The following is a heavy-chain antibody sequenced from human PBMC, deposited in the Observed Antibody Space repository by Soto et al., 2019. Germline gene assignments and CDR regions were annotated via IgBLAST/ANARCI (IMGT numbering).Heavy chain of an antibody. J-gene: IGHJ6*02. CDR1: GYTFTSYY. D-gene: IGHD2-15*01. V-gene: IGHV1-46*01. CDR3: ATSTPKTTYYYGMDV. Sequence: GASVKVSCKASGYTFTSYYIHWIRQAPGQGLEWMGIVNPSVGTTSYAQKFQGRVTMTRDTSISTAYMELSRLRSDDTAVYYCATSTPKTTYYYGMDVWGQGTTVTVSS. CDR2: VNPSVGTT.